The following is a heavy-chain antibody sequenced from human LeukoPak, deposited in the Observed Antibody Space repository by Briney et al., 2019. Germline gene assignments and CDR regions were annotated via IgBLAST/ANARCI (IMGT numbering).Heavy chain of an antibody. V-gene: IGHV1-2*02. J-gene: IGHJ4*02. CDR3: ARYTVYDYIWGSMH. CDR2: INSNSGDR. D-gene: IGHD3-16*01. Sequence: ASVKVSCKASGYTFTDYYMHWVRQAPGQGLEWMGWINSNSGDRRYARDFQGRITLTRDTSFSTAYMELSSLRSDDTAAYYCARYTVYDYIWGSMHWGQGTLVTVSS. CDR1: GYTFTDYY.